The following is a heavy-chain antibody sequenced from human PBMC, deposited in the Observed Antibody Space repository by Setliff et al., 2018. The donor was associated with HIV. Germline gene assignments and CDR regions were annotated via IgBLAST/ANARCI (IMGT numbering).Heavy chain of an antibody. J-gene: IGHJ4*02. V-gene: IGHV3-64D*09. CDR2: ITSNGGNT. CDR1: GFTFSSYG. D-gene: IGHD1-26*01. CDR3: VKGGRYSADPLDY. Sequence: PGGSLRLSCAASGFTFSSYGMHWVRQAPGKGLEYVSAITSNGGNTYYPDSVKGRFIISRDNSKNMLFLQMSSLRAEDTAVYYCVKGGRYSADPLDYWGQGTLVTVSS.